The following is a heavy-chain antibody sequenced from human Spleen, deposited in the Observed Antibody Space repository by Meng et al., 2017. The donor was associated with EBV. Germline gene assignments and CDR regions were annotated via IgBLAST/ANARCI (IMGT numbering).Heavy chain of an antibody. CDR2: INHRGST. J-gene: IGHJ4*02. CDR3: ARGMVAAASLDW. V-gene: IGHV4-34*01. D-gene: IGHD2-2*01. CDR1: GGSFTDYY. Sequence: QAQYQQWGAGLLKPSETLSPTCAVYGGSFTDYYWSWIRQSPGKGLEWIGEINHRGSTNYKPSLKSRVTISVDTSKNQFSLNLTSVTAADTAVYYCARGMVAAASLDWWGQGTLVTVSS.